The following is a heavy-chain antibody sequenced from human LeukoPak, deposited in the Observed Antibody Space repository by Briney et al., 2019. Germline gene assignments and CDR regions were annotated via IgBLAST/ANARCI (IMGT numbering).Heavy chain of an antibody. CDR1: GGSISSGSSY. V-gene: IGHV4-61*02. D-gene: IGHD3-16*01. J-gene: IGHJ4*02. CDR2: IYTSGYT. Sequence: SETLSLTCTVSGGSISSGSSYWSWIRQPAGKGLEWIGRIYTSGYTNYNPSLKSRVTISVDTSKNQFSLKLSSVTAADTAVDYCARTAVLFGVDYWGQGTLVTVSS. CDR3: ARTAVLFGVDY.